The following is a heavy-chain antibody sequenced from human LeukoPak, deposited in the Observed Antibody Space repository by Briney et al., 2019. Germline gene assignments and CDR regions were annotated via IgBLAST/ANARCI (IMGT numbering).Heavy chain of an antibody. CDR3: ARRVATWVLRIDY. V-gene: IGHV4-34*01. CDR2: INHSGST. Sequence: SETPSLTCAVYGGSFSGCYWSWIRQPPGKGLEWIGEINHSGSTNYNPSLKSRVTISVDTSKNQFSLKLSSVTAADTAVYYCARRVATWVLRIDYWGQGTLVTVSS. J-gene: IGHJ4*02. D-gene: IGHD5-12*01. CDR1: GGSFSGCY.